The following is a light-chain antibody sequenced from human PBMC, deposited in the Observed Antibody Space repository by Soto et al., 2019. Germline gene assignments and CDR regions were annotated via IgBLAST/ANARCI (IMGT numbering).Light chain of an antibody. J-gene: IGLJ1*01. V-gene: IGLV2-14*01. CDR1: SSDVGLYDY. CDR3: SSYTSDSSYV. Sequence: QSVLTQPASVSGSPGQPITISCTGTSSDVGLYDYVSWYQQHPGKAPPLMIYAVSNRPSGVSNRFSASKSGNTASLFISGLQAEDEADYYCSSYTSDSSYVFGSGTKVTVL. CDR2: AVS.